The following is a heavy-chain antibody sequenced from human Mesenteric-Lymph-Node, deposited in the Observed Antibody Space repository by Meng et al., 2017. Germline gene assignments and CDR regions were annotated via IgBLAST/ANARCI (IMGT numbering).Heavy chain of an antibody. D-gene: IGHD3-22*01. CDR1: GFTFSSYW. CDR2: INSDGSST. CDR3: ARDWSNYYDSSGYPDYYFDY. J-gene: IGHJ4*02. V-gene: IGHV3-74*01. Sequence: GESLKISCAASGFTFSSYWMHWVRQAPGKGLVWVSRINSDGSSTSYADSVKGRFTISRDNAKNTLYLQMNSLRAEDTAVYYCARDWSNYYDSSGYPDYYFDYWGQGTLVTVSS.